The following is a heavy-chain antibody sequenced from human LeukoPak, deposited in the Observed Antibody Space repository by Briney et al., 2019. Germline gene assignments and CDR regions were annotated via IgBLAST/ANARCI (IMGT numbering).Heavy chain of an antibody. J-gene: IGHJ6*02. V-gene: IGHV3-21*01. CDR1: GFTFSSYS. CDR3: ARVMTTYYYYGMDV. D-gene: IGHD4-17*01. CDR2: ISSSSSYI. Sequence: GGSLRLSCAASGFTFSSYSMNWVRQAPGKGLEWVSSISSSSSYIYYADSVKGRFTISRDNAKNSLYLQMNSLRAEDTAVYHCARVMTTYYYYGMDVWGQGTTVTVSS.